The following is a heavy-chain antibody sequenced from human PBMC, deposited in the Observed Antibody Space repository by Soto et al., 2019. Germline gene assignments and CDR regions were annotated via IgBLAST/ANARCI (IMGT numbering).Heavy chain of an antibody. CDR1: GYTXNSYG. V-gene: IGHV1-18*01. D-gene: IGHD3-22*01. Sequence: XKVCCEASGYTXNSYGIRLVRQSPGQGLEWMGWISAYNGNTNYAQKLQGRVTMTTDTSTRTAYMELRSLRSYDTDVYYCASSYYDSSGYYGYWGQETLAPVS. CDR2: ISAYNGNT. J-gene: IGHJ4*02. CDR3: ASSYYDSSGYYGY.